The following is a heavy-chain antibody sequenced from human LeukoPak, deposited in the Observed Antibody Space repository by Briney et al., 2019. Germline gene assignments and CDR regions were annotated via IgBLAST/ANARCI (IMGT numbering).Heavy chain of an antibody. J-gene: IGHJ4*02. Sequence: SETLSLTCAVSDDSISSGNWWGWIRQPPGKGLEWIGYIYYRGSTYYNPSLKSRVTMSVDTSKNQFSLKLTSVTAVDTAVYYCARTNGDYYDRPFDYWGQGTLVTVSS. CDR2: IYYRGST. CDR3: ARTNGDYYDRPFDY. V-gene: IGHV4-28*01. CDR1: DDSISSGNW. D-gene: IGHD3-22*01.